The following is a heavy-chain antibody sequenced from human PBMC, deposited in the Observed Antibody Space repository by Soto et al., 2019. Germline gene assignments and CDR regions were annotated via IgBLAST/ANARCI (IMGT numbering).Heavy chain of an antibody. J-gene: IGHJ4*02. CDR1: GFTFSSYT. D-gene: IGHD1-1*01. CDR3: AKDPPRTAGTTFDY. V-gene: IGHV3-23*01. Sequence: PGGSLRLSCAASGFTFSSYTMSWVRQAPGKGLEWVSSISGSGGSTYYADSMKGRFTISRDNSKNTLYLQINSLRAEDTAVYFCAKDPPRTAGTTFDYWGQGALVTVSS. CDR2: ISGSGGST.